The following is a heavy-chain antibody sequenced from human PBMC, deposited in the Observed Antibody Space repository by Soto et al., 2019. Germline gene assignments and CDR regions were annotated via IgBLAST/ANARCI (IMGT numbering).Heavy chain of an antibody. D-gene: IGHD2-2*02. Sequence: SVKVSCKASGGTFSSYAMSWVRQAPEQGLEWMGGIIPIFGTANYAQKFQGRVTITADESTSTAYMELSSLRSEDKAVYYCARDIPRTFDYYYGMDVWGQGTTVTVS. CDR3: ARDIPRTFDYYYGMDV. J-gene: IGHJ6*02. CDR2: IIPIFGTA. CDR1: GGTFSSYA. V-gene: IGHV1-69*13.